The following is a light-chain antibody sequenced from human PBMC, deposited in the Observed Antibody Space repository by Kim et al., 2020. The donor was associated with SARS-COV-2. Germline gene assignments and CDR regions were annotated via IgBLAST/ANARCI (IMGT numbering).Light chain of an antibody. V-gene: IGLV2-11*03. J-gene: IGLJ2*01. CDR1: SSDVGSYNY. CDR2: DVS. CDR3: CSYAGTFTSL. Sequence: GQSVTISCTATSSDVGSYNYVSWYQQHPGKAPKVMIYDVSKRPSGVPDRFSGSKSGNPASLTISGLQADDEADYYCCSYAGTFTSLFGGGTQLTVL.